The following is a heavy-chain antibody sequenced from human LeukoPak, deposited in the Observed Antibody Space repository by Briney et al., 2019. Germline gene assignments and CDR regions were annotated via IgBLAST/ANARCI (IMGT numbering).Heavy chain of an antibody. V-gene: IGHV4-4*02. CDR2: IYHSGST. J-gene: IGHJ5*02. Sequence: SGTLSLTCAVSGGSISSSNWWSWVRQPPGKGLEWIGEIYHSGSTNYNPSLKSRVTISVDTSKNQFSLKLSSVTAADTAVYYRARVWQYYDFWSGYGDWFDPWGQGTLVTVSS. CDR1: GGSISSSNW. CDR3: ARVWQYYDFWSGYGDWFDP. D-gene: IGHD3-3*01.